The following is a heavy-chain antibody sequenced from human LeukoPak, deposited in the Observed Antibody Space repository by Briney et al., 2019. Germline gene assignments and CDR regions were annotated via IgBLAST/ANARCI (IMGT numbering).Heavy chain of an antibody. Sequence: SQTLSLTCAISGDSVSSNSAAWNWIRQSPSRGIEWLGRTYYRSKWYREYAVSVKSRVTINPDTSKNQFSLHLNSVTPDDTAIYYCTRTTGWHDYWGQGTLVTVSS. J-gene: IGHJ4*02. CDR3: TRTTGWHDY. D-gene: IGHD6-19*01. V-gene: IGHV6-1*01. CDR1: GDSVSSNSAA. CDR2: TYYRSKWYR.